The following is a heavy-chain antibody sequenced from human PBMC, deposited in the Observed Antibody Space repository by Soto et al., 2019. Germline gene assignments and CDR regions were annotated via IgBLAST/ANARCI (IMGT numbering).Heavy chain of an antibody. V-gene: IGHV3-23*01. CDR3: TKANRYCSGANCFTFDY. D-gene: IGHD2-15*01. CDR2: FSSSGGGT. J-gene: IGHJ4*02. CDR1: GFTFSNYA. Sequence: GGSLRLSCTASGFTFSNYAMSWVRQAPGKGLELVSTFSSSGGGTYYADSVKGRFTISRDNSKNTLYLQMNSLRAEDTAVYYCTKANRYCSGANCFTFDYWGLGTLVTVSS.